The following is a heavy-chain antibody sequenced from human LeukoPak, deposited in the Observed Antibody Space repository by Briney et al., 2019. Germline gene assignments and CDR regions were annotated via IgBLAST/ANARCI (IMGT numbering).Heavy chain of an antibody. CDR2: IYSGGST. Sequence: PGGSLRLSCAASGFTVSSNYMSWVRQAPGKGLEWVSVIYSGGSTYYADSVKGRFTISRHNSKNTLYLQMNSLRAEDTAVYYCARSGSYYDILTGYYNRYYYGMDVWGQGTTVTVS. CDR1: GFTVSSNY. D-gene: IGHD3-9*01. J-gene: IGHJ6*02. CDR3: ARSGSYYDILTGYYNRYYYGMDV. V-gene: IGHV3-53*04.